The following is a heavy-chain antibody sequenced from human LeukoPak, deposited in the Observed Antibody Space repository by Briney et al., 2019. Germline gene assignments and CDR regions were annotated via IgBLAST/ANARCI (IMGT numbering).Heavy chain of an antibody. J-gene: IGHJ4*02. CDR3: TRDARPYCSSTSCYPYYFDY. D-gene: IGHD2-2*01. Sequence: GRSLRLSCTASGFTFGDYAMSWFRQAPGKGLEWVGFIRSKAYGGTTEYAASVKGRFTISRDDSKSIAYLQMNSLKTEDTAVYYCTRDARPYCSSTSCYPYYFDYWGQGTLVTVSS. CDR1: GFTFGDYA. CDR2: IRSKAYGGTT. V-gene: IGHV3-49*03.